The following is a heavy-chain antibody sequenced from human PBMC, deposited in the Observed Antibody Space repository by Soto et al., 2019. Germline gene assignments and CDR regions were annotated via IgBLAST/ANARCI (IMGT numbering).Heavy chain of an antibody. CDR1: GGSFSGYY. V-gene: IGHV4-34*01. J-gene: IGHJ4*02. D-gene: IGHD5-18*01. CDR2: INHSGST. CDR3: ARSSLIQLFDY. Sequence: PSETLSLTCAVYGGSFSGYYWSWIRQPPGKGLEWIGEINHSGSTNYNPSLKSRVTISVDTSKNQFSLKLSSVTAADTAVYYCARSSLIQLFDYWGQGTLVPVSS.